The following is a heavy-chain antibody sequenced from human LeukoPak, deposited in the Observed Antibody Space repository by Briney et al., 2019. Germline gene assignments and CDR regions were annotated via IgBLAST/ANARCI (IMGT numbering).Heavy chain of an antibody. CDR2: IRTKANTYAT. CDR1: GFTFSGSS. V-gene: IGHV3-73*01. J-gene: IGHJ4*01. Sequence: PGGSLRLSCAASGFTFSGSSIHWVRQASGKGLEWVGLIRTKANTYATAYAASVTGRFTISRDNARNSIFLQMNSLRGDDTAVYYCAREGGYDYAEVGYWGHGTLVIVSS. CDR3: AREGGYDYAEVGY. D-gene: IGHD3-16*01.